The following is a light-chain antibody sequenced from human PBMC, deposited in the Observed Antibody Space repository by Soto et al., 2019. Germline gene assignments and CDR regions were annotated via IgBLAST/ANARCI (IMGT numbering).Light chain of an antibody. CDR3: CSYAGSYTFGHVV. J-gene: IGLJ2*01. CDR2: DVS. CDR1: SSDVGGYNY. V-gene: IGLV2-11*01. Sequence: QPLLTQPRSVSGSPGQSVTISCTGTSSDVGGYNYVSWYQQHPGKAPKLMIYDVSKRPSGVPDRFSGSKSGNTASLTISGLQAEDEADYYCCSYAGSYTFGHVVFGGGTQLTVL.